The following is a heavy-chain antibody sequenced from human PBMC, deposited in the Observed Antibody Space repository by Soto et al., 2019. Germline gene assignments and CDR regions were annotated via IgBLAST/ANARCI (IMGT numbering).Heavy chain of an antibody. CDR2: IYYSGST. D-gene: IGHD6-13*01. CDR3: ARAAALRSWFDP. CDR1: GGSISSGGYY. Sequence: PSETLSLTCTVSGGSISSGGYYWSWIRQHPGKGLECIGYIYYSGSTYYDPSLKSRVTISVDTSKNQFSLKLSSVTAADTAVYYCARAAALRSWFDPWGQGTLVTVSS. V-gene: IGHV4-31*03. J-gene: IGHJ5*02.